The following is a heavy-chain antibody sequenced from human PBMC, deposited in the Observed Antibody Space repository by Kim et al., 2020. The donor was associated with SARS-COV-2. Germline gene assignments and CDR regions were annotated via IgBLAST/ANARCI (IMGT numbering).Heavy chain of an antibody. CDR1: GYTFTSYA. CDR2: INTNTGNP. J-gene: IGHJ5*02. V-gene: IGHV7-4-1*02. D-gene: IGHD6-13*01. Sequence: ASVKVSCKASGYTFTSYAMNWVRQAPGQGLEWMGWINTNTGNPMYAQGFTGRFVFSLDTSVSTAYLQISSLKAEDTAVYYCARGGGGTGSSWSVSAKPPKENWFDPWGQGTLVTVSS. CDR3: ARGGGGTGSSWSVSAKPPKENWFDP.